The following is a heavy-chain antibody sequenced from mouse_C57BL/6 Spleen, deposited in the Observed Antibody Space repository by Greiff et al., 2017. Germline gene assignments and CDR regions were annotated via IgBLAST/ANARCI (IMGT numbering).Heavy chain of an antibody. D-gene: IGHD2-3*01. CDR1: GYTFTSYT. CDR2: INPSSGYT. J-gene: IGHJ3*01. V-gene: IGHV1-4*01. CDR3: ARDGYPAWFAY. Sequence: VKLVESGAELARPGASVKMSCKASGYTFTSYTMHWVKQRPGQGLEWIGYINPSSGYTKYNQKFKDKATLTADKSSSTAYMQLSSLTSEDSAVYYCARDGYPAWFAYWGQGTLVTVSA.